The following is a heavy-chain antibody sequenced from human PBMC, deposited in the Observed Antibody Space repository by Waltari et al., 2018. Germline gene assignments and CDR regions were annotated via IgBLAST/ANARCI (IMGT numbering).Heavy chain of an antibody. D-gene: IGHD1-26*01. J-gene: IGHJ4*02. Sequence: EVQLVESGGGLVKSGGSLRLSCAASGFTFSIYNMNWLRQAPGKGLGPVSASSATRGHIYYAASLEGRFTISRDNAKNSLHLQIDSLRAEETAVYYCAREAVVGATPDFDYWGQGTLVTVSS. CDR2: SSATRGHI. CDR3: AREAVVGATPDFDY. V-gene: IGHV3-21*02. CDR1: GFTFSIYN.